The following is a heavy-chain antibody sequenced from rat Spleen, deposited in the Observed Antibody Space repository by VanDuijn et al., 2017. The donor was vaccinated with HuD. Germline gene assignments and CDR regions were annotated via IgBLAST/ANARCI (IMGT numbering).Heavy chain of an antibody. J-gene: IGHJ3*01. CDR3: TRGLTTVATD. CDR2: VGSSSDT. Sequence: VQLVESGGGLVQPGRSLKLSCSASGFTFSSYGMHWIRQAPGKGLHWIAFVGSSSDTVYADAVKGRFTISRDNAKNTLYLQMNSLRSEDTATYHCTRGLTTVATDWGQGTLVTVSS. CDR1: GFTFSSYG. D-gene: IGHD1-8*01. V-gene: IGHV5-62*01.